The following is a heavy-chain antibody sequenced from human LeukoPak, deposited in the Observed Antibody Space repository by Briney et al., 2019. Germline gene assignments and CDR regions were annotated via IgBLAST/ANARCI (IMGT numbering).Heavy chain of an antibody. CDR2: INPNSGGT. J-gene: IGHJ6*02. CDR3: ARADSGSYFYYYNGMDV. Sequence: GASVKVSCKASGYTFTSYDIHWVRQATGQGLEWMGWINPNSGGTNYAQKFQGRVTMTRDTSISTAYMELSRLRSDDTAVYYCARADSGSYFYYYNGMDVWGQGTTVTVSS. D-gene: IGHD1-26*01. CDR1: GYTFTSYD. V-gene: IGHV1-2*02.